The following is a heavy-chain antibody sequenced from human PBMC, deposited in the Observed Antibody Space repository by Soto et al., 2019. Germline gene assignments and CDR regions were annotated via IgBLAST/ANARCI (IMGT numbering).Heavy chain of an antibody. CDR3: ARKLEASIRHVEWFSYKWFDP. Sequence: QVLPHQWGSVLLRPSETLSLTCDVHGDSLSGYAWSWIRQPPGKGLEWIGEITFRGVTNYHPSLKSRLSMSVDTSKNRISLNVSSVTAADTALYFCARKLEASIRHVEWFSYKWFDPWGPGTLVTVSS. CDR1: GDSLSGYA. D-gene: IGHD3-9*01. V-gene: IGHV4-34*01. J-gene: IGHJ5*02. CDR2: ITFRGVT.